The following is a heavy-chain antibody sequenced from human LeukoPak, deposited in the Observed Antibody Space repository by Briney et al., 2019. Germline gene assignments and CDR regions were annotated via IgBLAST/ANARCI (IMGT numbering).Heavy chain of an antibody. Sequence: SQTLSLTCTVSGGSISSGDYYWSWIRQPPGKGLEWIGYTYYSGSTYYNPSLKNRVSISVDTSKNQFSLKLSSVTAADTAVYYCARRITGTTGFVDYWGQGTLVTVSS. CDR2: TYYSGST. D-gene: IGHD1-7*01. CDR3: ARRITGTTGFVDY. V-gene: IGHV4-30-4*01. J-gene: IGHJ4*02. CDR1: GGSISSGDYY.